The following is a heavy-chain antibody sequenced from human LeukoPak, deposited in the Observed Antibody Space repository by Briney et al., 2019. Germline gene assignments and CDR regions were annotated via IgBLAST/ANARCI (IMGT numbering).Heavy chain of an antibody. CDR3: GGRSGGTKDFYYYLDV. V-gene: IGHV1-69*13. CDR1: GGTFSSYA. D-gene: IGHD3-16*01. Sequence: GASVKVSCKASGGTFSSYAISWVRQAPGQGLEWMGGIIPIFGTANYAQKFQGRVTITADESTSTAYMELSSLRSEDTAVYYCGGRSGGTKDFYYYLDVWGKGTTVTVSS. J-gene: IGHJ6*03. CDR2: IIPIFGTA.